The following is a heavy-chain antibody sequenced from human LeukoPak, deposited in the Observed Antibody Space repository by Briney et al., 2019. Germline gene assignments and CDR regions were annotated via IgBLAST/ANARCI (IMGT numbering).Heavy chain of an antibody. CDR3: ARDGSYSSGYFFDY. CDR1: GFTFRDDY. J-gene: IGHJ4*02. V-gene: IGHV3-11*01. CDR2: ISSSGSTI. D-gene: IGHD3-22*01. Sequence: GGSLRLSCAAPGFTFRDDYMGGGGQAPGRGGGGVFYISSSGSTIYYADSVKGRFTISRDNAKNSLYLQMNSLRAEDTAVYYCARDGSYSSGYFFDYWGQGTLVTVSS.